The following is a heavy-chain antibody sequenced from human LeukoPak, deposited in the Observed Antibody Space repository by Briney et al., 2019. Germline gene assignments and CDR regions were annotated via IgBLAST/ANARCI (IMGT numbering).Heavy chain of an antibody. J-gene: IGHJ4*02. Sequence: GGSLRLSCAASGFTFSSYGMHWVRQAPGKGLEWVAVISYDGSNKYYADSVKGRFTISRDNAKNTLYLQMNSLRAEDTAIYFCARDPAMFQAYYFDYWGQGFLVTVSS. D-gene: IGHD3-10*02. CDR2: ISYDGSNK. V-gene: IGHV3-30*03. CDR1: GFTFSSYG. CDR3: ARDPAMFQAYYFDY.